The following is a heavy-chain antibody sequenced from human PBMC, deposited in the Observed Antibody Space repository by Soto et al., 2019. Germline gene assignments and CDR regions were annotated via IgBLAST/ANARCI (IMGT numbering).Heavy chain of an antibody. Sequence: SETLSLTCTVSGGSISSSSYYWGWIRQPPGKGLEWIGSIYYSGSTYYNPSLKSRVTISVDTSKNQFSLKLSSVTAADTAVYYCARQSIFGVVIIGDWFDPWGQGTLVTVSS. J-gene: IGHJ5*02. V-gene: IGHV4-39*01. CDR3: ARQSIFGVVIIGDWFDP. CDR1: GGSISSSSYY. CDR2: IYYSGST. D-gene: IGHD3-3*01.